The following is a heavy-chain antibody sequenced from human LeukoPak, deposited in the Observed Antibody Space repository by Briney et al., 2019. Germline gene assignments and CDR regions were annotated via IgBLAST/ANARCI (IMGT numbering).Heavy chain of an antibody. Sequence: SETLSLTCSVSVASISPSYWSWLRQPPRRGQEWIGYIYNSGTTNYNTSLASRVTISLDTSKNQFSLRLSSVSAVDTAVYYCARGPPDRADIWGQGTMVTVSS. CDR1: VASISPSY. CDR2: IYNSGTT. J-gene: IGHJ3*02. CDR3: ARGPPDRADI. D-gene: IGHD3-16*02. V-gene: IGHV4-59*01.